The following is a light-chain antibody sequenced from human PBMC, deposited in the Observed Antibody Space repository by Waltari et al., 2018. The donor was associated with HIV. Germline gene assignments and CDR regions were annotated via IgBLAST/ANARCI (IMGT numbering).Light chain of an antibody. Sequence: QSALTQPASVSGSPGQSITLSCTGTSGDVGGYNFVSWYQKHPGKAPKLIIYNVNNSPSGVSIRFSGSRSANTASLTISGLQAEDEADYFCSSYTSSGPRYVLFGGGTRLTVL. CDR2: NVN. V-gene: IGLV2-14*03. CDR1: SGDVGGYNF. J-gene: IGLJ2*01. CDR3: SSYTSSGPRYVL.